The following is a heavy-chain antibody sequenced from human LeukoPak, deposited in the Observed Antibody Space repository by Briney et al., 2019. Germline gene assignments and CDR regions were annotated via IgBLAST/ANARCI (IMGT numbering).Heavy chain of an antibody. CDR3: ARLWGGNGYSGGSLNL. V-gene: IGHV3-33*01. Sequence: GGSLRLSCAASGYTFSRHGIHWVRQAPGKGLGWVAVVWYDGRNRDYADSVKGRSTTSKDNSNNMVFLQMDRLRAEDTAVYYCARLWGGNGYSGGSLNLWGQGTLVTVSS. J-gene: IGHJ5*02. D-gene: IGHD3-16*01. CDR1: GYTFSRHG. CDR2: VWYDGRNR.